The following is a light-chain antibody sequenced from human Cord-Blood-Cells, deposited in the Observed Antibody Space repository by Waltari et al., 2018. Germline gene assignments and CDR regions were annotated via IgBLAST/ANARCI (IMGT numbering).Light chain of an antibody. CDR3: QVWDSSSDHWV. CDR2: DAS. V-gene: IGLV3-21*03. CDR1: HIGSKS. J-gene: IGLJ3*02. Sequence: SYVLTQPPSVSVAPGKTARITCGGNHIGSKSVHWYQQKPGQAPVLVVYDASDRPSGIPERFSGSNSGNTATLTISRVEAGDEADYYCQVWDSSSDHWVFGGGTKLTVL.